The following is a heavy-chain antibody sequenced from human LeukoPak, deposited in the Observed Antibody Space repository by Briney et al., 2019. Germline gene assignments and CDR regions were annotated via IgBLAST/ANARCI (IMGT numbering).Heavy chain of an antibody. CDR3: VRDGDGYDY. J-gene: IGHJ4*02. D-gene: IGHD2-21*02. CDR2: IGTSGDS. Sequence: GGSLRLSCAASGFTFRSYNMHWVRQPTGKGLEWVASIGTSGDSYHAESAKGRFTISRDDAKNFLYLQMNSLRAGDTALYYCVRDGDGYDYWGQGTLVTVSS. V-gene: IGHV3-13*01. CDR1: GFTFRSYN.